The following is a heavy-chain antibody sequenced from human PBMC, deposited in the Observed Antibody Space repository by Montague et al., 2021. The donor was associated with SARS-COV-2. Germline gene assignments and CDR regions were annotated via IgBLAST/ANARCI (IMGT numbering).Heavy chain of an antibody. D-gene: IGHD6-19*01. CDR1: GGSIRSTTFY. J-gene: IGHJ4*02. CDR3: VTPGKTAVAGQFDY. CDR2: IYEGDNT. Sequence: SETLSLTCTVSGGSIRSTTFYWGWIRQSPGKGLEWIGYIYEGDNTYSNPSLKSRVPISLDTPNNQFSLKITSLIVADTAIYYCVTPGKTAVAGQFDYWGPGILVTVSS. V-gene: IGHV4-39*07.